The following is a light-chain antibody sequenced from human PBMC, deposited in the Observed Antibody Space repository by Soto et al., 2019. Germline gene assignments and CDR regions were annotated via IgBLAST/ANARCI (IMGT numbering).Light chain of an antibody. Sequence: DIQMTQFPSSLSASVGDRVTITCRASQGIRNDLAWYQQKPGKAPKRLIYAASSLQSWVPSRFSGSGSGTEFTLAISSLQPEDFATFYCLQHSTYPLTFGQGTKVEIK. CDR3: LQHSTYPLT. V-gene: IGKV1-17*01. CDR1: QGIRND. CDR2: AAS. J-gene: IGKJ1*01.